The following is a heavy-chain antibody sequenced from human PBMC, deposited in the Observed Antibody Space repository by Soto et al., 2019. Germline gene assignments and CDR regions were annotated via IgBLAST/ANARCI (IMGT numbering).Heavy chain of an antibody. CDR3: AMCSGSANYYYYGMDV. Sequence: EVQLVQSGAEVKKPGESLRISCKGSGYSFTSYWISWVRQMPGKGLEWMGRIDPRDSYTNYSPSFQGHVTISADKSISTAYLQWSSLNASDTAMYYCAMCSGSANYYYYGMDVWGQGTTVTVSS. CDR2: IDPRDSYT. CDR1: GYSFTSYW. D-gene: IGHD6-19*01. V-gene: IGHV5-10-1*03. J-gene: IGHJ6*02.